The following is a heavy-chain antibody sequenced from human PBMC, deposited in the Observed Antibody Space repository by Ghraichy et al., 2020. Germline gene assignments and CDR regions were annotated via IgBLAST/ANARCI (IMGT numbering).Heavy chain of an antibody. CDR1: GFTFSSYG. V-gene: IGHV3-30*18. Sequence: GSLRLSCAASGFTFSSYGMHWVRQAPGKGLEWVAVISYDGSNKYYADSVKGRFTISRDNSKNTLYLQMNSLRAEDTAVYYCAKGLAGYRYTNFDYWGQGTLVTVSS. J-gene: IGHJ4*02. CDR3: AKGLAGYRYTNFDY. CDR2: ISYDGSNK. D-gene: IGHD5-18*01.